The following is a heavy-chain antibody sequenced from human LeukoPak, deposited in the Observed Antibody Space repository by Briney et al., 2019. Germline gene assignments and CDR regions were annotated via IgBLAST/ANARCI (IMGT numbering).Heavy chain of an antibody. D-gene: IGHD1-26*01. V-gene: IGHV4-59*04. CDR2: IYYSGTT. CDR1: GGSISSYY. J-gene: IGHJ6*03. CDR3: ARLSGAFYFYYYMDV. Sequence: PSETLSLTCTVSGGSISSYYWSWIRQPPGKGLEWIGNIYYSGTTYYNPSLKSRVTISVDTSKNQFSLKLSSVTAADTAVYYCARLSGAFYFYYYMDVWGKGTTVTISS.